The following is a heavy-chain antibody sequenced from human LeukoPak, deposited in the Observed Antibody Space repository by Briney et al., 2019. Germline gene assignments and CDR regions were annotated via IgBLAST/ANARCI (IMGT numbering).Heavy chain of an antibody. CDR3: ARSLRGWYKDY. J-gene: IGHJ4*02. CDR2: MNPNSGNT. Sequence: GASVKVSCKASGYTFTNYDINWVRQATGQGLEWMGWMNPNSGNTAYAQKFQGRVSMTGDTPISTAYMELSSLRSEDTAVYYCARSLRGWYKDYWGQGTLVTVSS. CDR1: GYTFTNYD. D-gene: IGHD6-19*01. V-gene: IGHV1-8*01.